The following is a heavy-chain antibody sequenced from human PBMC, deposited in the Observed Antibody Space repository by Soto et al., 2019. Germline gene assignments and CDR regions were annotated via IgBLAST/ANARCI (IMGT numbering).Heavy chain of an antibody. D-gene: IGHD6-13*01. CDR2: ISSFSNYM. CDR3: ARAGGYSRISPHPRAYDMDV. Sequence: GGSLRLSCAVSGFTFNSYSMNWVRQAPGKGLEWVSSISSFSNYMYYTDSVKGRFTISRDNARNSLYLQMNSLRAEDTAVYYCARAGGYSRISPHPRAYDMDVWRQGTTVTVSS. CDR1: GFTFNSYS. J-gene: IGHJ6*02. V-gene: IGHV3-21*01.